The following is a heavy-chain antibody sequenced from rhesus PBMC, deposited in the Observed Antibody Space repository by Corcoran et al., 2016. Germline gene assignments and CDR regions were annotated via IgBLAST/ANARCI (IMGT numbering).Heavy chain of an antibody. V-gene: IGHV4-106*01. CDR3: AREGGWGYGFDS. D-gene: IGHD6-37*01. CDR2: LYGSVGST. J-gene: IGHJ6*01. Sequence: QVQLQESGPGLVKPSETLSLTCAVSGGSISDSYYRSWSRQPPGKGLEWMGYLYGSVGSTSYNPSPNSRLTISTDTSKNQFSLKLSSVTAADTALYSCAREGGWGYGFDSWGQGVVVTVSS. CDR1: GGSISDSYY.